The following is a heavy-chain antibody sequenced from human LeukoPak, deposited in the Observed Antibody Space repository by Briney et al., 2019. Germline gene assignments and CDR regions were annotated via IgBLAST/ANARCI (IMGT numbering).Heavy chain of an antibody. D-gene: IGHD3-22*01. CDR3: PKGGNYYDSSGYYSWVDY. CDR1: GFTFSSYA. CDR2: ISGSGGST. Sequence: PGGSLRLSCAASGFTFSSYAMSWVRQPRGKWLEWVSAISGSGGSTYYADSVKGRFTISRDNSKNTLYLQMNSLRAEDTAVYYCPKGGNYYDSSGYYSWVDYWGQGTLVTVSS. V-gene: IGHV3-23*01. J-gene: IGHJ4*02.